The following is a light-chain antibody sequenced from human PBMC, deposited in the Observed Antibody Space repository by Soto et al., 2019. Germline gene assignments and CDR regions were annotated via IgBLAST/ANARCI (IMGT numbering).Light chain of an antibody. J-gene: IGKJ1*01. Sequence: EIVMTQSPATLSVSPGERATLSCRASQSVGSNLAWYQQKPGQAPRLLIYGASTRATGIPARFSGSGSATEFPLTTSGLHSEDFATYFCLKYNKSPPERTFGKGTKVEIK. CDR1: QSVGSN. CDR2: GAS. V-gene: IGKV3-15*01. CDR3: LKYNKSPPERT.